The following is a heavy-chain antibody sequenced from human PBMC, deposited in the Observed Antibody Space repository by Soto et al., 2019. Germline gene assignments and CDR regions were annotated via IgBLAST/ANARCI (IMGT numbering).Heavy chain of an antibody. CDR2: INAHNGDT. J-gene: IGHJ4*02. D-gene: IGHD3-22*01. CDR3: ARVYHDGSGYYYREFDY. CDR1: GYTFTYYY. V-gene: IGHV1-18*01. Sequence: GASVKVSCKASGYTFTYYYISWLRQVPGQGLEWMGWINAHNGDTKYEQNLQDRVTMTTDTSTSTAYMELRSLRSDDTAVYYCARVYHDGSGYYYREFDYWGQGALVTVSS.